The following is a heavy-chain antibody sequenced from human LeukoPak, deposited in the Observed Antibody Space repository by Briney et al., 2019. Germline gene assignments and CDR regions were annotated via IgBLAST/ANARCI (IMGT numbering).Heavy chain of an antibody. CDR2: ISSSGSTI. V-gene: IGHV3-48*04. CDR1: GFTFSSYS. D-gene: IGHD3-9*01. Sequence: GGSLRLSCAASGFTFSSYSMKWVRQAPGKGLEWVSYISSSGSTIYYADSVKGRFTISRDNAKNSLYLQMNSLRAEDTAVYYCASLRYDILTGYCDYWGQGTLVTVSS. CDR3: ASLRYDILTGYCDY. J-gene: IGHJ4*02.